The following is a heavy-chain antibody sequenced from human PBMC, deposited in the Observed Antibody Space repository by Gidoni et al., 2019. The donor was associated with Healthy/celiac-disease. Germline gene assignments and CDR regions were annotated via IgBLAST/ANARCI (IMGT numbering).Heavy chain of an antibody. Sequence: EVQLLESGGGLVQPGGSLRLSCAASGFTFSSYAMSWVRQAPGKGLEWVSAISGSGGSTYYADSVKGRFTISRDNSKNTLYLQMNSLRAEDTAVYYCAKAADGAGSGSYYLFGYWGQGTLVTVSS. D-gene: IGHD3-10*01. J-gene: IGHJ4*02. CDR2: ISGSGGST. CDR3: AKAADGAGSGSYYLFGY. CDR1: GFTFSSYA. V-gene: IGHV3-23*01.